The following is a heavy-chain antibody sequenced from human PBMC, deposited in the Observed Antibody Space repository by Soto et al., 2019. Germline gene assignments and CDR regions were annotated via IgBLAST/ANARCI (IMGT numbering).Heavy chain of an antibody. J-gene: IGHJ4*02. CDR1: GGSISSYY. Sequence: SETLSLTCTVSGGSISSYYWSWIRQPPGKGLEWIGYVYYSGSTNYNPSLKSRVTISVDTSKNHFSLKLSSVTAADTAVYYCARGREVTTWSYWGQGTLVTVSS. V-gene: IGHV4-59*01. D-gene: IGHD4-17*01. CDR3: ARGREVTTWSY. CDR2: VYYSGST.